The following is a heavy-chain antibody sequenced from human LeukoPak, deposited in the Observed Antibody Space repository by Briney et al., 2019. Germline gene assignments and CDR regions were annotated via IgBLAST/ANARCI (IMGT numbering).Heavy chain of an antibody. CDR3: ARETGYCSGGRCYFIY. CDR1: GYTFTGHY. J-gene: IGHJ4*02. D-gene: IGHD2-15*01. Sequence: ASVKVSCKASGYTFTGHYIHWMRQAPGQGLEWMGWIVPNSGDTNYAPKFQGRVSMTRDTSISTAYMELSRLRSDDTALYYCARETGYCSGGRCYFIYWGQGTLVTVSS. V-gene: IGHV1-2*02. CDR2: IVPNSGDT.